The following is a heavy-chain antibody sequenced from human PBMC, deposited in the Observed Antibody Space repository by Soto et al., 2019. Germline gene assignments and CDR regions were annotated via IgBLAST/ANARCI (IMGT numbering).Heavy chain of an antibody. J-gene: IGHJ4*02. Sequence: GGSLRLSCSASGFTFSSYAMHWVRQAPGKGLEYVSAISSNGGSTYYADSVKGRFPISRDNSKITLYLQMSSLRAEDTAVYYCVKAYSSSWYFSLSYYFDYWGQGTLVTVSS. V-gene: IGHV3-64D*08. CDR3: VKAYSSSWYFSLSYYFDY. D-gene: IGHD6-13*01. CDR2: ISSNGGST. CDR1: GFTFSSYA.